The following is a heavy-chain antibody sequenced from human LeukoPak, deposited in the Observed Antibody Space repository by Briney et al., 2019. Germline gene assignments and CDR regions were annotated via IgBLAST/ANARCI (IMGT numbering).Heavy chain of an antibody. CDR1: GGSISSYY. J-gene: IGHJ4*02. CDR3: ARAQRGYSYGPIDY. Sequence: SETLSLTCTVAGGSISSYYRSWIRQPPGKGLEWIGYIHYSGSTNYNPSLKSRVTISVDTSKNQFSLKLSSVTAADTAVYYCARAQRGYSYGPIDYWGQGTLVTVSS. CDR2: IHYSGST. V-gene: IGHV4-59*01. D-gene: IGHD5-18*01.